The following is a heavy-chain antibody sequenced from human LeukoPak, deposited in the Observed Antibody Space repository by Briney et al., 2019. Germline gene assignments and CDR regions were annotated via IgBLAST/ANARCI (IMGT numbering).Heavy chain of an antibody. V-gene: IGHV3-30*02. CDR3: AKYACTSCYPYYFDY. CDR1: GFTFSSYG. CDR2: IRFDGSNK. D-gene: IGHD2-2*01. J-gene: IGHJ4*02. Sequence: GGSLRLSCAASGFTFSSYGMHWVRQAPGKGLEWVAFIRFDGSNKYYADSVKGRFTISRDNSKNTLYLQMNSLRAEDTAVYYCAKYACTSCYPYYFDYWDQGTLVTVSS.